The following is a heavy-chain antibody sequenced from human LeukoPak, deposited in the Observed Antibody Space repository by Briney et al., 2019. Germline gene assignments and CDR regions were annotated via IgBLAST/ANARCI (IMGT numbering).Heavy chain of an antibody. Sequence: GGSLRLSCAASGFTFSSYAMSWVRQAPGKGLEWVSAISGSAGSTYYADSVKGRFTISRDNSKNTLYPQMNSLRAEDTAVYYCAKELGNIAARRPETAYWGQGTLVTVSS. CDR3: AKELGNIAARRPETAY. CDR2: ISGSAGST. J-gene: IGHJ4*02. V-gene: IGHV3-23*01. CDR1: GFTFSSYA. D-gene: IGHD6-6*01.